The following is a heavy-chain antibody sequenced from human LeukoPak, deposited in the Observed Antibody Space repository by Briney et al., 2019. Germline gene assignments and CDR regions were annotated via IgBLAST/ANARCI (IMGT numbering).Heavy chain of an antibody. CDR2: ISASGGST. CDR3: AKHITIFGVVTLNDAFDI. V-gene: IGHV3-23*01. CDR1: GFTFSSYA. J-gene: IGHJ3*02. Sequence: PGGSLRLSCAASGFTFSSYAMSWVRQAPGKGLEWVSGISASGGSTYYADSVKGRFTISRDNSKNTLYLQMNSLRAEDTAVYYCAKHITIFGVVTLNDAFDIWGQGTMVTVSS. D-gene: IGHD3-3*01.